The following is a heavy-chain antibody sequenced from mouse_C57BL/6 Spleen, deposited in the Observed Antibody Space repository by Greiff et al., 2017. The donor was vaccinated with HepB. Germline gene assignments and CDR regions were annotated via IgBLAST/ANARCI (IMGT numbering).Heavy chain of an antibody. CDR1: GYAFSSYW. D-gene: IGHD4-1*01. V-gene: IGHV1-80*01. J-gene: IGHJ4*01. CDR2: IYPGDGDT. Sequence: VKLQQSGAELVKPGASVKISCKASGYAFSSYWMNWVKQRPGKGLEWIGQIYPGDGDTNYNGKLKGKATLTADKSSSTAYMQLSSLTSEDSAVYFCVLTGTGDYYAMDYWGQGTSVTVSS. CDR3: VLTGTGDYYAMDY.